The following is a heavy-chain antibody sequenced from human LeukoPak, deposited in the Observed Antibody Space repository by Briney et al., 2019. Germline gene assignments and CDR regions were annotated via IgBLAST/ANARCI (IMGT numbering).Heavy chain of an antibody. Sequence: SETLSLTCTVSGGSISSYYWSWIRQPAGKGLEWIGRIYTSGSTNYNPSLKSRVTMSVDTSKNQFSLKLSSVTAADTAVYYCARDSYYYGSGSYSLDYWGQGTLVTVSS. CDR1: GGSISSYY. J-gene: IGHJ4*02. CDR2: IYTSGST. CDR3: ARDSYYYGSGSYSLDY. D-gene: IGHD3-10*01. V-gene: IGHV4-4*07.